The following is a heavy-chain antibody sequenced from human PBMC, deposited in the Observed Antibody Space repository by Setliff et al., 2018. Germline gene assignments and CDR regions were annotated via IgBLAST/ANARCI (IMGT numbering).Heavy chain of an antibody. CDR3: ARRVGSVGIQLPDY. D-gene: IGHD5-18*01. CDR1: GYIFTGYY. CDR2: INPNSGGT. Sequence: ASVKVSCKASGYIFTGYYMHWVRQAPGQGLEWMGRINPNSGGTNYAQKFQGRVTMTRGTSVTTAYMELSRLRSDDTAVYYCARRVGSVGIQLPDYWGQGTLVTVSS. J-gene: IGHJ4*02. V-gene: IGHV1-2*06.